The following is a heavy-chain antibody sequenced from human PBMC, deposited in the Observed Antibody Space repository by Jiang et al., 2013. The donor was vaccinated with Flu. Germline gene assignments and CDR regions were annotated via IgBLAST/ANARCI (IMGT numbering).Heavy chain of an antibody. J-gene: IGHJ3*01. Sequence: GAEVKKPGESLKISCKGSGYTFTTHWIAWVRQMPGKGLECTGIISPGDSDARYSPPFQGQVTFSADKSIDTAFMQLSSLKASDTAIYFCARHRAEATLSDAFDLWGQGTMVTVSS. CDR1: GYTFTTHW. V-gene: IGHV5-51*01. CDR2: ISPGDSDA. CDR3: ARHRAEATLSDAFDL.